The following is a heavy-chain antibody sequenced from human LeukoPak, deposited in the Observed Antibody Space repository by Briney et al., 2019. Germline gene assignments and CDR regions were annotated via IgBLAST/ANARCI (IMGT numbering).Heavy chain of an antibody. CDR2: INSDGSST. V-gene: IGHV3-74*01. J-gene: IGHJ6*02. CDR1: GFTFSSYG. CDR3: ARVTTDYYYYGMDV. Sequence: PGGSLRLSCAASGFTFSSYGMHWVRQAPGKGLVWISRINSDGSSTSYADSVKGRFTISRDNAKNTLYLQMNSLRAEDTAVYYCARVTTDYYYYGMDVWGQGTTVTVSS. D-gene: IGHD4-11*01.